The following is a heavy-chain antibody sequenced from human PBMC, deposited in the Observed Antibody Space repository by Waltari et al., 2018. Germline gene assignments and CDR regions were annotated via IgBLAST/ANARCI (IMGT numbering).Heavy chain of an antibody. V-gene: IGHV4-34*01. CDR2: INHSGST. CDR1: GGSFSGYY. D-gene: IGHD5-18*01. Sequence: QVQLHQWGPGLLKPSETLSLTFAVYGGSFSGYYWIRIRHPLGKGLEWIGEINHSGSTNYNPSLKSRVTISVDTSKNQFSLKLSSVTAADTAVYYCARQGSLGSYGYYFDYWGQGTLVTVSS. CDR3: ARQGSLGSYGYYFDY. J-gene: IGHJ4*02.